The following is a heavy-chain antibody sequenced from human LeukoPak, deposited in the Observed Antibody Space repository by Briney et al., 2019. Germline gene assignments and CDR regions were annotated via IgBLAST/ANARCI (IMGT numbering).Heavy chain of an antibody. V-gene: IGHV3-53*01. Sequence: GGSLRLSCAASGFTVSSNYMSWVRQAPGKGLEWVSVIYSGGTTYYADSVKGRFTISRDNSKNTLYLQMNSLRAEDTAVYYCAKNYDSSGYYVGFDPWGQGTLVTVSS. CDR1: GFTVSSNY. CDR3: AKNYDSSGYYVGFDP. J-gene: IGHJ5*02. CDR2: IYSGGTT. D-gene: IGHD3-22*01.